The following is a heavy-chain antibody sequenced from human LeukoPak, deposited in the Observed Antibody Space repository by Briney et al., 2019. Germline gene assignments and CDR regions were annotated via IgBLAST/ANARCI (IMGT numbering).Heavy chain of an antibody. D-gene: IGHD2-2*01. CDR1: GYTFTSYG. J-gene: IGHJ3*02. CDR2: ISAYNGNT. CDR3: AREGLGYCSSTSCYDDAFDI. V-gene: IGHV1-18*01. Sequence: ASVKVSCKASGYTFTSYGISWVRQAPGQGLEWMGWISAYNGNTNYAQKLQGRVTMTTDTSTSTAYMELRSLRSEDTAVYYCAREGLGYCSSTSCYDDAFDIWGQGTMVTVSS.